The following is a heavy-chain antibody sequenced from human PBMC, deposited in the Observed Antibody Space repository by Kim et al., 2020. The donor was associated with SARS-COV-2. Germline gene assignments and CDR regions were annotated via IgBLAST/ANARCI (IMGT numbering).Heavy chain of an antibody. Sequence: GGSLRLSCAASGFTFSSYAMHWVRQAPGKGLEWVAVISYDGSNKYYADSVKGRFTISRDNSKNTLYLQMNSLRADDTAVYYCARDGGEDGMDVWGQGTTVTVSS. CDR3: ARDGGEDGMDV. J-gene: IGHJ6*02. V-gene: IGHV3-30-3*01. CDR1: GFTFSSYA. CDR2: ISYDGSNK. D-gene: IGHD2-15*01.